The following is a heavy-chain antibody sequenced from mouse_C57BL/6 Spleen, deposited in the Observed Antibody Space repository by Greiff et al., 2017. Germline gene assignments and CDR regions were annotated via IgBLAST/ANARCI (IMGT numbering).Heavy chain of an antibody. D-gene: IGHD1-1*01. CDR2: IDPENGDT. V-gene: IGHV14-4*01. CDR3: TTPDYGFAD. CDR1: GFNIKDDY. J-gene: IGHJ3*01. Sequence: VQLQQSGAELVRPGASVKLSCTASGFNIKDDYMHWVKQRPEQGLEWIGWIDPENGDTEYASKFQGKATITADTASNTAYLQLSSLTSEDTAVYDCTTPDYGFADWGQGTLVTVSA.